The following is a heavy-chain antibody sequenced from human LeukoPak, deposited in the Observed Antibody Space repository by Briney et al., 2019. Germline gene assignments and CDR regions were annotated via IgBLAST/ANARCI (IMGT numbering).Heavy chain of an antibody. CDR3: AKAPEYYYDSSGYYNY. CDR2: ISGSGGST. D-gene: IGHD3-22*01. J-gene: IGHJ4*02. V-gene: IGHV3-23*01. CDR1: GFTFSSYA. Sequence: GGSLRLSWAASGFTFSSYAMSWVRQAPGKGLEWVSAISGSGGSTYYADSVKGRFTISRDNSKNTLYLQMNSLRAEDTAVCYCAKAPEYYYDSSGYYNYWGQGTLVTVSS.